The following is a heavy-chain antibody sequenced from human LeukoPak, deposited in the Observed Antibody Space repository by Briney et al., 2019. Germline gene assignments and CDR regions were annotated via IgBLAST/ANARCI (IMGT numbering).Heavy chain of an antibody. V-gene: IGHV4-59*08. CDR2: IYYSGST. CDR1: GGSISSYY. Sequence: SETLSLTCTASGGSISSYYWSWIRQPPGKGLEWIGYIYYSGSTNYNPSLKSRVTISVDTSNNQFSLKLSSVTAADTALYYCARHRPGPYDYWGQGTLVTVSS. CDR3: ARHRPGPYDY. J-gene: IGHJ4*02.